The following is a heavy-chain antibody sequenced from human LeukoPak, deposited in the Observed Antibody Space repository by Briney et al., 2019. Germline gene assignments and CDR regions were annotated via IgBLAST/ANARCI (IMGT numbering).Heavy chain of an antibody. Sequence: SETLSLTCTVSGGSISSSSYYWGWIRQPPGKGLEWIGSIYYSGSTYYNPSLKSRVTISVDTSENQFSLKLSSVTAADTAVYYCARHGGNRLGSPGALDYWGQGTLVTVSS. CDR1: GGSISSSSYY. D-gene: IGHD3-16*02. CDR2: IYYSGST. CDR3: ARHGGNRLGSPGALDY. V-gene: IGHV4-39*01. J-gene: IGHJ4*02.